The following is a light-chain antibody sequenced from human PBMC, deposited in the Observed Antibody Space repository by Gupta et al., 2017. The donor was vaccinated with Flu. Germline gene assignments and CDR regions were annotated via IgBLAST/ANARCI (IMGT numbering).Light chain of an antibody. CDR3: QQYDATARWA. J-gene: IGKJ1*01. CDR1: QSVLGTSTNRNY. Sequence: DFVMTQSPDSLAVSLGERATINCRSTQSVLGTSTNRNYLAWYQHKVGQPPKLLIKWASTRESGVPDRFSGSGSGTDFTLTISSRQAEDVAVYYCQQYDATARWAFGQGTKVEIE. V-gene: IGKV4-1*01. CDR2: WAS.